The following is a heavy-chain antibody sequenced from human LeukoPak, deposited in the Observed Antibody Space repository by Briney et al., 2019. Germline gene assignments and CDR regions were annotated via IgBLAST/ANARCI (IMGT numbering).Heavy chain of an antibody. CDR2: IYTSGSP. J-gene: IGHJ4*02. CDR1: GGSISSYD. CDR3: AREAAMAGDDHFVY. D-gene: IGHD6-19*01. V-gene: IGHV4-4*07. Sequence: SETLSLTCTVSGGSISSYDWSWIRQPAGKGLEWIGRIYTSGSPNYNPSLKSRVTMSVDTSKNQFSLKLSSVTAADTAVYYCAREAAMAGDDHFVYWGQGTLVTVSS.